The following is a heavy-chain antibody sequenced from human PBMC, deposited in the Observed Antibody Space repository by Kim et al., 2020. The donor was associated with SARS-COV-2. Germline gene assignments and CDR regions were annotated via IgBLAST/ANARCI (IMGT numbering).Heavy chain of an antibody. Sequence: RFTISRDNSKNTLYLQMNSLRAEDTAVYYCARETTHSGSYHYYYYYGMDVWGQGTTVTVSS. CDR3: ARETTHSGSYHYYYYYGMDV. J-gene: IGHJ6*02. V-gene: IGHV3-30*07. D-gene: IGHD1-26*01.